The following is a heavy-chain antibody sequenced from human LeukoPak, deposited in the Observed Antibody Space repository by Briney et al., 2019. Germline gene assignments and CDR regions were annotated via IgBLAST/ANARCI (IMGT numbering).Heavy chain of an antibody. Sequence: GGSLRLSCAASGFTFTSHWMSWVRQAPGKGLEWVANIKQDGSEKYYVDSVKGRFTISRDNAKNSLYLQMNSLRDEDTAVYYCATSRSFDYWGQGTLVTVSS. D-gene: IGHD6-13*01. J-gene: IGHJ4*02. CDR1: GFTFTSHW. V-gene: IGHV3-7*01. CDR3: ATSRSFDY. CDR2: IKQDGSEK.